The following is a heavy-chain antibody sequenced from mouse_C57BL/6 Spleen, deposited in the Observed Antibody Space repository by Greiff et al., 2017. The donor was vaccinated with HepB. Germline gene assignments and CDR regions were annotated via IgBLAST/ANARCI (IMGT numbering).Heavy chain of an antibody. Sequence: EVQLQQSGPELVKPGASVKISCKASGYTFTDYYMNWVKQSHGKSLEWIGVINPKNGGTSYNQKFKGKATLTVDKSSSTAYMELRSLTSEDSAVYYCARFLHYYGSSYHAMDYWGQGTSVTVSS. V-gene: IGHV1-26*01. CDR1: GYTFTDYY. CDR2: INPKNGGT. J-gene: IGHJ4*01. CDR3: ARFLHYYGSSYHAMDY. D-gene: IGHD1-1*01.